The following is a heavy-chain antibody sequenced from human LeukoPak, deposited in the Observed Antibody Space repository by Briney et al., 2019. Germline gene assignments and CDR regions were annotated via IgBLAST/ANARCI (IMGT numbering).Heavy chain of an antibody. D-gene: IGHD3-22*01. V-gene: IGHV3-30*18. J-gene: IGHJ4*02. CDR2: ISYDGSNK. CDR1: GFTFSSYA. CDR3: AKLSYPTGSSGFLPTSDY. Sequence: GGSLRLSCAASGFTFSSYAMHWVRQAPGKGLEWVAVISYDGSNKYYADSVKGRFTISRDNSKNTLYLQMNSLRAEDTAVYYCAKLSYPTGSSGFLPTSDYWGQGTLVTVSS.